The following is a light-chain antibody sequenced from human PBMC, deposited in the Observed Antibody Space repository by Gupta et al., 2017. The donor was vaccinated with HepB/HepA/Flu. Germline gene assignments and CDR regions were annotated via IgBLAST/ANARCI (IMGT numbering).Light chain of an antibody. CDR1: QSVSSN. Sequence: IMLTQSPATLSVSPGERATLSCRASQSVSSNLAWYQQKPGQAPRLLIYGASTRATGIPARFSGSGSGTEFTLTISSLQSEDFVVYYCQQYNNWPRTFGQGTKVEIK. CDR2: GAS. CDR3: QQYNNWPRT. V-gene: IGKV3-15*01. J-gene: IGKJ1*01.